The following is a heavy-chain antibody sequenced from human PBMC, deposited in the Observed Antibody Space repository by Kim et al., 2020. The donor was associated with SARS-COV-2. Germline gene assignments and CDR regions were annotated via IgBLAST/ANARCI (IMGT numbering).Heavy chain of an antibody. D-gene: IGHD1-26*01. Sequence: KYSRKFQGRVTITRDTSASTAYMELSSLRSEDTAVYYCARGEWELHWFDPWGQGTLVTVSS. J-gene: IGHJ5*02. CDR3: ARGEWELHWFDP. V-gene: IGHV1-3*01.